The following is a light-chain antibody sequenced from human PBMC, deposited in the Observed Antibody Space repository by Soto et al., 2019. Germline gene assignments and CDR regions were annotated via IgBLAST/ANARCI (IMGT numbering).Light chain of an antibody. J-gene: IGKJ5*01. CDR2: DVS. CDR3: QQCNNWPPIT. CDR1: QSVGNC. V-gene: IGKV3-11*01. Sequence: EIVLTQSPATLSLSPVEIATLSCRASQSVGNCLAWYQQKPGQAPRLLIYDVSSRAPGIPARFSGSGSGTDFTLTISSLEPEDFAVYYCQQCNNWPPITFGQGTRLEIK.